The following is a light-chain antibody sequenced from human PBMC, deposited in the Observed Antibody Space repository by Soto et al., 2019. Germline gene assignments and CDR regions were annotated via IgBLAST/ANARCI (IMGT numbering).Light chain of an antibody. CDR3: QQYNSDWT. J-gene: IGKJ1*01. CDR2: DAS. V-gene: IGKV1-5*01. Sequence: DIQMTQSPSTPSGSVGDRVTITCRASQTISSWLAWYQQKPGKAPKLLVYDASSLESGVPSRFSGSGSGTEFTLTISSLQPDDFATYYCQQYNSDWTFGQGTKVDI. CDR1: QTISSW.